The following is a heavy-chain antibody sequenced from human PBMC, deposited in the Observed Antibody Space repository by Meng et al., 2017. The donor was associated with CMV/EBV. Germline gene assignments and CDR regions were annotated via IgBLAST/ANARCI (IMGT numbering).Heavy chain of an antibody. Sequence: GESLKISCAASGFTFSSYEMNWVRQAPGKGLVWVSRINSDGSSTSYADSVKGRFTISRDNAKNTLYLQMNSLRAEDTAVYYCAREPRGITGPYGMDVWGQGTTVTVSS. V-gene: IGHV3-74*01. D-gene: IGHD1-20*01. CDR1: GFTFSSYE. CDR2: INSDGSST. CDR3: AREPRGITGPYGMDV. J-gene: IGHJ6*02.